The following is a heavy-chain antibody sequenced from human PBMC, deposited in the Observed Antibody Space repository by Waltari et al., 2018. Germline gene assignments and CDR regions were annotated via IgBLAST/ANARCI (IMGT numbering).Heavy chain of an antibody. CDR3: ARDLTRGGMDV. Sequence: QLQLQESGPGLVKPSETLSLTCTVSGGSISSSSYYWGWIRQPPGKGLEWIGSIYYSGSTYYNPSLKSRVTISVDTSKNQFSLKLSSVTAADTAVYYCARDLTRGGMDVWGQGTTVTVSS. CDR2: IYYSGST. V-gene: IGHV4-39*07. D-gene: IGHD7-27*01. CDR1: GGSISSSSYY. J-gene: IGHJ6*02.